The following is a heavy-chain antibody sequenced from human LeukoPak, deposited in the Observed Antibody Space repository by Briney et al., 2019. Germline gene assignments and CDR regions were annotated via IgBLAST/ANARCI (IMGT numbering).Heavy chain of an antibody. J-gene: IGHJ4*02. CDR2: SDYSGGT. V-gene: IGHV4-39*01. D-gene: IGHD4-17*01. Sequence: SSETLSLTCTVSGGSISSSGYYWAWIRQSPGKGLEWIGSSDYSGGTTYNPSLKSRVTVSVDTSKNQFHLKLTSVTATDTAIYYCARDFGDFRTDYWGQGTLVTVSS. CDR3: ARDFGDFRTDY. CDR1: GGSISSSGYY.